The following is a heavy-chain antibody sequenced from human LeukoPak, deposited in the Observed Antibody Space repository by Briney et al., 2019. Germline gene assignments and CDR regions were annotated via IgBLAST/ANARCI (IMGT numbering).Heavy chain of an antibody. CDR2: IYYSGST. Sequence: SQTLSLTCTVSGGSISSGDYYWSWIRQPPGKGLEWIGYIYYSGSTYHNPSLKSRVTISVDTSKNQFSLKLSSVTAADTAVYYCARGENYYYGMDVWGKGTTVTVSS. J-gene: IGHJ6*04. CDR1: GGSISSGDYY. CDR3: ARGENYYYGMDV. V-gene: IGHV4-30-4*01.